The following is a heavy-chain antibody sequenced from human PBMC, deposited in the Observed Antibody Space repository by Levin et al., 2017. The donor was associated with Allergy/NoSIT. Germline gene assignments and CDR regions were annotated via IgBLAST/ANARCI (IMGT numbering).Heavy chain of an antibody. J-gene: IGHJ6*02. CDR3: ARAGPVGGEDYYYYGMDV. CDR2: IIPIFGTA. Sequence: GGSLRLSCKASGGTFSSYAISWVRQAPGQGLEWMGGIIPIFGTANYAQKFQGRVTITADKSTSTAYMELSSLRSEDTAVYYCARAGPVGGEDYYYYGMDVWGQGTTVTVSS. D-gene: IGHD3-10*01. V-gene: IGHV1-69*06. CDR1: GGTFSSYA.